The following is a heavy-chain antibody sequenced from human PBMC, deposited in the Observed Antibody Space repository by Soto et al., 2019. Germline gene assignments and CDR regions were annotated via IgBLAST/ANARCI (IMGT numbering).Heavy chain of an antibody. J-gene: IGHJ5*02. D-gene: IGHD6-13*01. CDR1: GYTFTSYA. Sequence: ASVKVSCKASGYTFTSYAMHWVRQAPGQRLEWMGWINAGNGNTKYSQKFQGRVTITRDTSASTAYVELSSLRSEDTAVYYCARVQSSSSWNWFDPWGQGTLVTVSS. CDR2: INAGNGNT. V-gene: IGHV1-3*01. CDR3: ARVQSSSSWNWFDP.